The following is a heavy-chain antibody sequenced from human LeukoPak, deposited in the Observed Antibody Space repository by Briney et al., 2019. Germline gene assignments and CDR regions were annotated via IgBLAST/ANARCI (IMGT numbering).Heavy chain of an antibody. CDR1: GGSISSYY. CDR2: IYYTGAT. D-gene: IGHD6-13*01. CDR3: AREPYSSSWKGLIDY. J-gene: IGHJ4*02. V-gene: IGHV4-59*12. Sequence: SETLSLTCTVSGGSISSYYWTWIRQPPGKGLEWIGYIYYTGATSYNPSLKSRVTISVDTSKNQFSLKLSSVTAADTAVYYCAREPYSSSWKGLIDYWGQGTLVTVSS.